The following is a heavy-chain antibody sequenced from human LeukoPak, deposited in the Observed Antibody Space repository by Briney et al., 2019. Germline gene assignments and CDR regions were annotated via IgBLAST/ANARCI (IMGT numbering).Heavy chain of an antibody. D-gene: IGHD5-12*01. CDR1: GYTFTSYY. J-gene: IGHJ6*02. V-gene: IGHV1-46*01. CDR2: INPSGGST. CDR3: AREVMVATITHYYYGMDV. Sequence: ASVKVSCKASGYTFTSYYMHWVRQAPGQGLEWTGIINPSGGSTSYPQKFQGRVTMTRDTSTSTVYMELSSLRSEDTAVYYCAREVMVATITHYYYGMDVWGQGTTVTVSS.